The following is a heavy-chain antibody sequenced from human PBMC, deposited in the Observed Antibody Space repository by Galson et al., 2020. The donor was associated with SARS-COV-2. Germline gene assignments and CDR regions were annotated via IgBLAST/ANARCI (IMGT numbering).Heavy chain of an antibody. V-gene: IGHV4-31*03. CDR3: ARGRDHVSVGYFLDS. CDR2: NYYSGTA. CDR1: GVAISSGGYI. Sequence: SETLSLTCSVSGVAISSGGYIWSWIRQVPGKGLEWIGYNYYSGTAYNNPALNSRVTISVDTSKNQFSLKLKSVTAADTAVYYCARGRDHVSVGYFLDSWGQGTLVTVSS. J-gene: IGHJ4*02. D-gene: IGHD2-15*01.